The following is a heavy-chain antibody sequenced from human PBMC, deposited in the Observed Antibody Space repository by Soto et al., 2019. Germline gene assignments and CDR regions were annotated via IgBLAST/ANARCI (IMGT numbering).Heavy chain of an antibody. Sequence: GGSLRLSCAAFGFTVSSNYMSWVRQAPGKGLEWVSVIYSGGSTYYADSVRGRFTISRDNSKNTLYLQMKSQRAEDTAVYYCARDPPATRHGMDVWGQGTTVTVSS. V-gene: IGHV3-53*01. CDR1: GFTVSSNY. CDR2: IYSGGST. J-gene: IGHJ6*02. CDR3: ARDPPATRHGMDV.